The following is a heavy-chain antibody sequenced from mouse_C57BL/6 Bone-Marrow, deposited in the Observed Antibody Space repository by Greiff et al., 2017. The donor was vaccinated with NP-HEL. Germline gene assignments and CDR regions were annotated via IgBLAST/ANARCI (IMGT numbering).Heavy chain of an antibody. D-gene: IGHD2-2*01. CDR1: EYEFPSHD. CDR2: INSDGGST. V-gene: IGHV5-2*03. Sequence: EVKVEESGGGLVQPGESLKLSCESNEYEFPSHDMSWVRKTPEKRLELVAAINSDGGSTYYPDTMERRFIISRDNTKKTLYLQMSSLRSEDTALYYCAKLWLRRGPFDYWGQGTTLTVSS. J-gene: IGHJ2*01. CDR3: AKLWLRRGPFDY.